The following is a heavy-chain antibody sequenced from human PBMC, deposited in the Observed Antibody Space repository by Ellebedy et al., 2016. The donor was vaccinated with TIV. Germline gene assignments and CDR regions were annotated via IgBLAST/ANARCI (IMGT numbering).Heavy chain of an antibody. CDR1: GGSISSGDYY. CDR3: ARGPYSTLSFAMDF. CDR2: IYYSGST. J-gene: IGHJ6*02. D-gene: IGHD6-13*01. V-gene: IGHV4-30-4*02. Sequence: SETLSLTXTVSGGSISSGDYYWSWIRQPPGKGLEWIGHIYYSGSTYYNPSLKSRVTISVDMSKNQFSLKLSSVTAADTAVYYCARGPYSTLSFAMDFWGQGTTVTVSS.